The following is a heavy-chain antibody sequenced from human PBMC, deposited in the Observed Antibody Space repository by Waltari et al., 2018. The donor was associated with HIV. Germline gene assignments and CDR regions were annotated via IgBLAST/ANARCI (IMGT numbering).Heavy chain of an antibody. CDR2: LYYNGCD. CDR1: GDSVISHHYF. J-gene: IGHJ5*02. CDR3: SISPFTNVGSTRKLGWFDP. D-gene: IGHD3-10*01. V-gene: IGHV4-39*01. Sequence: QAQLQESGPGLVTPSETLSLTCDVSGDSVISHHYFWAWIRQPPGKQLEWIGSLYYNGCDCYKPSRKGRATMSLDTSKNQFYLTLTSVIVADSASYFCSISPFTNVGSTRKLGWFDPWGQGILVTVFS.